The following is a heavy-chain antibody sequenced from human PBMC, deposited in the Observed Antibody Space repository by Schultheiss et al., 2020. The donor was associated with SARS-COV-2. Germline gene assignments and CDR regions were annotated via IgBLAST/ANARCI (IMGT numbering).Heavy chain of an antibody. CDR2: IIPIFGTA. CDR1: GGTFSSYA. D-gene: IGHD3/OR15-3a*01. CDR3: AKALKRDWFTAFDI. V-gene: IGHV1-69*05. Sequence: SVKVSCKASGGTFSSYAISWVRQAPGQGLEWMGGIIPIFGTANYAQKLQGRVTMTTDTSTSTAYMELSSLRSEDTAVYYCAKALKRDWFTAFDIWGQGTMVTVSS. J-gene: IGHJ3*02.